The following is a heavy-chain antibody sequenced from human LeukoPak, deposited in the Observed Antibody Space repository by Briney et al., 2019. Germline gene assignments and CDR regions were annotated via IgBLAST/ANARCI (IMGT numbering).Heavy chain of an antibody. J-gene: IGHJ4*02. CDR3: AKDIEYDSSGYYLDPEYYFDY. Sequence: GGSLRLSCAASGFTFDDYAMHWVRQAPGKGLEWVSLISGDGGSTYYADSVKDRFTISRDNRKNSLYLQMNSLRTEDAALYYCAKDIEYDSSGYYLDPEYYFDYWGQGTLVTVSS. CDR1: GFTFDDYA. V-gene: IGHV3-43*02. D-gene: IGHD3-22*01. CDR2: ISGDGGST.